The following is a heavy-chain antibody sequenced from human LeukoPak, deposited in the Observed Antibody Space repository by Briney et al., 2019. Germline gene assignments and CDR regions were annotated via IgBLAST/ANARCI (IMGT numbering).Heavy chain of an antibody. V-gene: IGHV4-59*01. CDR3: ARVGPPSVVTMTFEF. D-gene: IGHD2-2*01. CDR1: GGSINSYY. CDR2: IYYSGST. J-gene: IGHJ4*02. Sequence: SETLSLTCTVSGGSINSYYWNWIRQPPGKGLEWIGYIYYSGSTNYNPSLRSRVTISLDTSKKQFSLKLSSVTAADTAIYYCARVGPPSVVTMTFEFWGQGTLVTVSS.